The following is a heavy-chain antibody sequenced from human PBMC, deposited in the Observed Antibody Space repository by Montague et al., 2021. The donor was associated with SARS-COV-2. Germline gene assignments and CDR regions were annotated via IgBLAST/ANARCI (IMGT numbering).Heavy chain of an antibody. Sequence: SETLSLTCAVSGGSISSSNWWSWVRQPPGKGLEWIGEIYHSGSTNYNPPLKSRVTISVDKSKNQFSLKLSSVTAADTAVYYCARAGSGSYSFYYYYGMDVWGQGTTVTVSS. CDR2: IYHSGST. CDR3: ARAGSGSYSFYYYYGMDV. J-gene: IGHJ6*02. D-gene: IGHD3-10*01. CDR1: GGSISSSNW. V-gene: IGHV4-4*02.